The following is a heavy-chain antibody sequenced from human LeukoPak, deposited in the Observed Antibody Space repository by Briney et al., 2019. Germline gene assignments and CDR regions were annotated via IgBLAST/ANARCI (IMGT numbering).Heavy chain of an antibody. CDR1: GGSISSYY. CDR3: ASRNYDFWSGYFNWFDP. CDR2: IYYSGST. D-gene: IGHD3-3*01. V-gene: IGHV4-59*04. J-gene: IGHJ5*02. Sequence: SETQSLTCTVSGGSISSYYWSWIRQPPGKGLEWIGYIYYSGSTYYNPSLKSRVTISVDTSKNQFSLKLSSVTAADTAVYYCASRNYDFWSGYFNWFDPWGQGTLVTVSS.